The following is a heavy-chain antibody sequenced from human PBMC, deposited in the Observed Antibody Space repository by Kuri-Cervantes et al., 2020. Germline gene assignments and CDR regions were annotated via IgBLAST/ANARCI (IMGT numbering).Heavy chain of an antibody. V-gene: IGHV1-2*02. CDR1: GYTFTGYY. D-gene: IGHD6-13*01. CDR2: INPNSGGT. Sequence: ASVKVSCKASGYTFTGYYIHWVRLAPGQGLEWMGWINPNSGGTNSAQNFQGRVTMTRDTSISTAYMELSRLRSEDTAVYYCARGAADDAFDIWGQGTMVTVSS. CDR3: ARGAADDAFDI. J-gene: IGHJ3*02.